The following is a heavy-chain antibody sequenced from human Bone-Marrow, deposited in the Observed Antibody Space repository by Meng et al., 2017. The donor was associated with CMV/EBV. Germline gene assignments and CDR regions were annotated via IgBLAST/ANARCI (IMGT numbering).Heavy chain of an antibody. Sequence: ASVKVSCKASGYTFTSYYMHWVRQAPGQGLEWMGIINPSGGSTSYAQKFQGRVTMTRDTSTSTVYMELSSLRSEDTAVDYCARDRVMIVQKFNVDYWGQGTLVTVSS. J-gene: IGHJ4*02. D-gene: IGHD3-22*01. CDR2: INPSGGST. V-gene: IGHV1-46*01. CDR1: GYTFTSYY. CDR3: ARDRVMIVQKFNVDY.